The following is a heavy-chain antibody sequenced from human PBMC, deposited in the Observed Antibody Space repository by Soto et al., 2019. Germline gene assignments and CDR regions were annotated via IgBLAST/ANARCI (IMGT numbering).Heavy chain of an antibody. V-gene: IGHV3-23*01. Sequence: EVQLLESGGGLVQPGGSLRLSCAASGFTFSIYAMTWVRQAPGKGLEWVSSISGSSGSTSYAASVRGRFTISRDNSKNSLYLQMNSLRAEDTAVYYCAKDAYGWYFYLWGRGTLVTVSS. CDR3: AKDAYGWYFYL. D-gene: IGHD4-17*01. CDR2: ISGSSGST. CDR1: GFTFSIYA. J-gene: IGHJ2*01.